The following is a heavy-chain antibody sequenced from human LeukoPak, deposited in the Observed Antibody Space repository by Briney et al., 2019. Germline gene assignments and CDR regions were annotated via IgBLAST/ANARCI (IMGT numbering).Heavy chain of an antibody. J-gene: IGHJ4*02. CDR2: ISESGSTI. D-gene: IGHD3-22*01. CDR3: AKTPNYYDSSGYQGVFDY. Sequence: GGSLRLSCAASGFTFSSYEMNWVRQAPGKGLEWVSYISESGSTIYYADSVKGRFTISRDNSKNTLYLQMNSLRAEDTAVYYCAKTPNYYDSSGYQGVFDYWGQGTLVTVSS. CDR1: GFTFSSYE. V-gene: IGHV3-48*03.